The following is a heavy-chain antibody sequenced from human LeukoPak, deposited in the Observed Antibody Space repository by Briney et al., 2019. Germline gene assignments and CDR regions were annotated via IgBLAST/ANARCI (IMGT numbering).Heavy chain of an antibody. J-gene: IGHJ4*02. CDR3: ARTATVVYFDY. D-gene: IGHD4-23*01. CDR1: GGSISSYY. V-gene: IGHV4-59*01. CDR2: IYYSGST. Sequence: SETLSLTCTVSGGSISSYYWSWIRQPPGKGLEWIGYIYYSGSTNYNPSLKSRVTISVDTSKNQLSLKLSSVTAADTAVYYCARTATVVYFDYWGQGTLVTVSS.